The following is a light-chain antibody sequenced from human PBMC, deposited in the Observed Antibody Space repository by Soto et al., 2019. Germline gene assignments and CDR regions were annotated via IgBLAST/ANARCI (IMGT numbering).Light chain of an antibody. V-gene: IGKV1-39*01. Sequence: DIQMTQSPSSLSASVGDRVTITCRASQSISSYLNWYQQKPGKAPKLLIYAASSLQSGVPSRFSGSGSGTDFTLTISSLQPEYFANYYCQQSYSTLTFGPGTKVDIK. CDR2: AAS. CDR3: QQSYSTLT. J-gene: IGKJ3*01. CDR1: QSISSY.